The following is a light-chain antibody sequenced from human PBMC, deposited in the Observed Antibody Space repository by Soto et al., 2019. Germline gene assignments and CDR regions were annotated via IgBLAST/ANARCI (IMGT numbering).Light chain of an antibody. V-gene: IGKV3-20*01. CDR1: QSASSSY. J-gene: IGKJ1*01. Sequence: VLTHSPGTLSLSPRESANLSCTPSQSASSSYLAWYQQKPGQAPRLLIYGASSRASGIPDRFGGSGSGTDFTLTISRLEPEDFAAYYCQQYSSSSWTFGQGTKVDIK. CDR2: GAS. CDR3: QQYSSSSWT.